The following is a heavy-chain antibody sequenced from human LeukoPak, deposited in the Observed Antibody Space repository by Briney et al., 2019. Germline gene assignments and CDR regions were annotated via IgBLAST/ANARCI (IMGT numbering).Heavy chain of an antibody. J-gene: IGHJ4*02. CDR3: ARQQKRIVGATGFDY. D-gene: IGHD1-26*01. CDR1: GFTFSSYA. CDR2: ISYDGSNK. V-gene: IGHV3-30-3*01. Sequence: GGSLRLSCAASGFTFSSYAMHWVRQAPGKGLEWVAVISYDGSNKYYADSVKGRFTISRDNSKNTLYLQMNSLRAEDTAVYYCARQQKRIVGATGFDYWGQGTLVTVSS.